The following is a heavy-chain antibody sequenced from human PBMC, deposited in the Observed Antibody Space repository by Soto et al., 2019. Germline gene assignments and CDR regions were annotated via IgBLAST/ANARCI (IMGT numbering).Heavy chain of an antibody. Sequence: PSETRTLTCIASAGFTSSIAYFWGWMRQPPGKGLEWIASFFIGGNTYYNPSLKSRVTISVDTSKNQFSLKLTSVTAADTAVYYCARDKITGLFDYWGQGTLVT. CDR3: ARDKITGLFDY. V-gene: IGHV4-39*07. CDR2: FFIGGNT. CDR1: AGFTSSIAYF. D-gene: IGHD2-8*02. J-gene: IGHJ4*02.